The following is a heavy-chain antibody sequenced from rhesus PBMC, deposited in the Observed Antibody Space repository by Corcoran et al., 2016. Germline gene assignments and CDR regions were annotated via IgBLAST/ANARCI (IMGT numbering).Heavy chain of an antibody. CDR1: GVSLYGNY. J-gene: IGHJ5-2*02. V-gene: IGHV4-147*01. Sequence: QVQLQESGPGLVKPSETLPLTCAVSGVSLYGNYWTWIRQTPGKGLEWIGYISGNSETTSYNPSLRGRITISKATSQNQFSLMLTSVTAADTAVYYCARDAISLDVWGRGVLVTVSS. CDR2: ISGNSETT. CDR3: ARDAISLDV.